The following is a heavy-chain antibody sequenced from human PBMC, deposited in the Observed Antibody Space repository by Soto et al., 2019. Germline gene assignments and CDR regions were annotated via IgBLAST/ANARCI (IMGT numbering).Heavy chain of an antibody. D-gene: IGHD3-22*01. CDR1: GGSFNRHT. J-gene: IGHJ4*02. V-gene: IGHV1-69*01. Sequence: QVQLVQSGAEVRKPGSSVRVSCKASGGSFNRHTISWVRQAPGQGLEGMGGIIPIFGTANHAQKFQGRVTIIADESTSTVYMELSSLRSDDTAIYYCAGGWGYDSTDYYYAYWGQGTLVIVSS. CDR2: IIPIFGTA. CDR3: AGGWGYDSTDYYYAY.